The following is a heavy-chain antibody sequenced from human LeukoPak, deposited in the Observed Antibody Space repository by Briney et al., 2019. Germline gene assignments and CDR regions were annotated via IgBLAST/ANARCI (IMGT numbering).Heavy chain of an antibody. J-gene: IGHJ5*01. Sequence: PSETLSLTCTVSGGSISSGTHYWGGIRQPPGKGLEWIGSIYYSGSTYYNPSLKSRVTISVDTSKNQFSLKLSSVTAADTAVYYCARGPPSSDYGSGFDSWGQGTLVTVSS. D-gene: IGHD3-10*01. V-gene: IGHV4-39*07. CDR2: IYYSGST. CDR3: ARGPPSSDYGSGFDS. CDR1: GGSISSGTHY.